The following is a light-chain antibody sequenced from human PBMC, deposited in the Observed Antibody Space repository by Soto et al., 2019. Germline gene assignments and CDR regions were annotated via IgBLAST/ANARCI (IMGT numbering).Light chain of an antibody. J-gene: IGKJ1*01. CDR1: QSVNSN. V-gene: IGKV3-15*01. Sequence: EIVMTQSPATLSVSPGERGTLSCRASQSVNSNLAWYQQKPGQAPRLLIYGASTRATGIPARFSSSRSGTEFTLTLSRLQSEDFAVYYCQQYNNWPWTFGQGTKVEIK. CDR3: QQYNNWPWT. CDR2: GAS.